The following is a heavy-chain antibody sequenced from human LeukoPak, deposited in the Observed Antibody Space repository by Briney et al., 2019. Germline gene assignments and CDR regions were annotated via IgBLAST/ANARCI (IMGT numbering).Heavy chain of an antibody. CDR1: GYILTELS. Sequence: ASVKVSCKVSGYILTELSMHWVRQAPGKGLEWMGGFDPEDGETIYAQKFQGSVTMTEDTSTDTAYMELSSLRSEDTAVYYCATGISGWYPFAFDIWGQGTMVTVSS. CDR3: ATGISGWYPFAFDI. D-gene: IGHD6-19*01. J-gene: IGHJ3*02. CDR2: FDPEDGET. V-gene: IGHV1-24*01.